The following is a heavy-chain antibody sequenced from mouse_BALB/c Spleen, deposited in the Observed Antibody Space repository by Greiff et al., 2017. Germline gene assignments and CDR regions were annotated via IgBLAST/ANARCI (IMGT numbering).Heavy chain of an antibody. D-gene: IGHD1-1*01. V-gene: IGHV2-2*02. CDR3: ARNYYYGSSYPYAMDY. Sequence: VKLMESGPGLVQPSQSLSITCTVSGFSLTSYGVHWVRQSPGKGLEWLGVIWSGGSTDYNAAFISRLSISKDNSKSQVFFKMNSLQANDTAIYYCARNYYYGSSYPYAMDYWGQGTSVTVSS. J-gene: IGHJ4*01. CDR1: GFSLTSYG. CDR2: IWSGGST.